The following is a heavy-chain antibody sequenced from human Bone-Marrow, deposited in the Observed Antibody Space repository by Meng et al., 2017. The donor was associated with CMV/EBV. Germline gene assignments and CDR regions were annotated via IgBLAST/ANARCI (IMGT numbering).Heavy chain of an antibody. D-gene: IGHD2-15*01. CDR3: ASATGDGAFDI. J-gene: IGHJ3*02. V-gene: IGHV3-30-3*01. CDR2: ISYDGSNK. Sequence: GGSLRLSCAASGFTFSSYAMHWVRQAPGKGLEWVAVISYDGSNKYYADSVKGRFTISRDNSKTTLYLQMNSLRAEDTAVYYWASATGDGAFDIWGQGTMVTVSS. CDR1: GFTFSSYA.